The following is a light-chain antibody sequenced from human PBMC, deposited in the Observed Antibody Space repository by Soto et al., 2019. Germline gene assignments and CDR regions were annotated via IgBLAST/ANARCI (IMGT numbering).Light chain of an antibody. CDR3: QQHNDWPT. Sequence: EIVMTQSPATLSVSGGERATLXXWASQSISSNLAWYQQKAGQAPGXLIYGASTRATGIPARFSGSGSGTEFILTISSVESEDFAIYYCQQHNDWPTFGQGTRLEIK. V-gene: IGKV3-15*01. J-gene: IGKJ5*01. CDR2: GAS. CDR1: QSISSN.